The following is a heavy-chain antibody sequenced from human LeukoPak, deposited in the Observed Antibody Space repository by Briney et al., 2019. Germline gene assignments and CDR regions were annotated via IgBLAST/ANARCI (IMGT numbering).Heavy chain of an antibody. CDR2: ISSSGSTI. V-gene: IGHV3-11*04. J-gene: IGHJ3*02. CDR1: GFTFSDYY. D-gene: IGHD3-22*01. CDR3: ARDTPTYYYDSSGYYRPDAFDI. Sequence: GGSLRLSCAASGFTFSDYYMSWIRQAPGKGLEWVSYISSSGSTIYYADSVKGRFTISRDNAKNSLYLQMNSLRAEDTAVYYCARDTPTYYYDSSGYYRPDAFDIWGQGTMVTVSS.